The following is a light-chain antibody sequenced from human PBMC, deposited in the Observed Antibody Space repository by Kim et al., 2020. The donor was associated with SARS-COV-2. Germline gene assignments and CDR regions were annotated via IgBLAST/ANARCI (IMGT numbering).Light chain of an antibody. Sequence: GQSVTIACSGTNTDVDSYNFVSWHQQHPGKAPTLMIQDVRNRPSGVSSLFAATKAGNASSLTSSRRHADDEADYCGSSYTSSSEVVFGGGTKLTVL. CDR3: SSYTSSSEVV. V-gene: IGLV2-14*03. J-gene: IGLJ2*01. CDR2: DVR. CDR1: NTDVDSYNF.